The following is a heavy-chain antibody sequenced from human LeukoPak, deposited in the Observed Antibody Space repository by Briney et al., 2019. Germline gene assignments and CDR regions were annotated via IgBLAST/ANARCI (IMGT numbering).Heavy chain of an antibody. CDR2: TSYDGSNK. D-gene: IGHD6-25*01. CDR3: ATSAARAIES. V-gene: IGHV3-30*03. CDR1: GFSFSSYG. Sequence: GGSLRLSCAASGFSFSSYGMHWVRQAPGKGLEWMAVTSYDGSNKYYADSVKGRFTISRDNSKNTLYLQMNSLRTEDTAVYYCATSAARAIESWGQGTLVTVSS. J-gene: IGHJ4*02.